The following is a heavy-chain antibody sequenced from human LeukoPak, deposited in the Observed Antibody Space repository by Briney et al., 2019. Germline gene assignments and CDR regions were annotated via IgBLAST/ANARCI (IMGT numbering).Heavy chain of an antibody. D-gene: IGHD3-10*01. CDR1: GFTFDNYA. Sequence: GGSLRLSCTASGFTFDNYAMSWVRQAPGKGPEWVSAISGRGDKTYYADSVKGRFTISRDNSKNTLFLQMNSLRAEDTAVYSCARASGPFDYWGQGTLVTVSS. V-gene: IGHV3-23*01. CDR2: ISGRGDKT. J-gene: IGHJ4*02. CDR3: ARASGPFDY.